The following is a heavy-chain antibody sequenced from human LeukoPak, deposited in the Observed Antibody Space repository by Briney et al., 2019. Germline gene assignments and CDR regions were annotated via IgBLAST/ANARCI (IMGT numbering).Heavy chain of an antibody. CDR3: ARDPDAFDI. CDR2: MNPNSGNT. J-gene: IGHJ3*02. CDR1: GYTFTSYD. Sequence: ASVKVSCKASGYTFTSYDINWVRQATGQGLEWMGWMNPNSGNTGYAQKFQGRVTMTRDTSTSTVYMELSSLRSEDTAVYYCARDPDAFDIWGQGTMVTVSS. V-gene: IGHV1-8*01.